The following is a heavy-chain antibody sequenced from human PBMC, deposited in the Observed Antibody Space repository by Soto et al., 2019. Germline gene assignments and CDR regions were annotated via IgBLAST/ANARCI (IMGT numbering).Heavy chain of an antibody. J-gene: IGHJ6*02. CDR1: GGSISSSSYY. CDR3: ARHGDYPDYYYYYGMDV. D-gene: IGHD7-27*01. V-gene: IGHV4-39*01. CDR2: IYYSGST. Sequence: PSDTLSLTCTVSGGSISSSSYYWGWIRQPPGKGLEWIGSIYYSGSTYYNPSLKSRVTISVDTSKNQFSLKLSSVTAADTAVYYCARHGDYPDYYYYYGMDVWGQGTTVTVS.